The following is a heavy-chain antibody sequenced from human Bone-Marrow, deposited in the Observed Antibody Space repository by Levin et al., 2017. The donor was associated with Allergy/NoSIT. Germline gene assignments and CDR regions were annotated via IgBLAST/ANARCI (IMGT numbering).Heavy chain of an antibody. CDR2: ISSSSSTI. V-gene: IGHV3-48*01. Sequence: GESLKISCAASGFTFSSYSMNWVRQAPGKGLEWVSYISSSSSTIYYADSVKGRFTISRDNAKNSLYLQMNSLRAEDTAVYYCARDLRDDDFCLGIDVWGQGTTVTVSS. D-gene: IGHD3-3*01. J-gene: IGHJ6*02. CDR3: ARDLRDDDFCLGIDV. CDR1: GFTFSSYS.